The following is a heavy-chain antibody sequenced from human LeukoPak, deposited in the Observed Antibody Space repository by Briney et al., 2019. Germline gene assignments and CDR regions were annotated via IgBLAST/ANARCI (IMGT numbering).Heavy chain of an antibody. J-gene: IGHJ1*01. D-gene: IGHD2-21*02. CDR3: ASSLEHIVVVTARVERLLGVFQH. CDR1: GGTFSSYA. V-gene: IGHV1-69*05. CDR2: IIPIFGTA. Sequence: SVKVSCKAPGGTFSSYAISWVRQAPGQGLEWMGGIIPIFGTANYAQKFQGRVTITTDESTSTAYMELSSVRSEDTAVYYCASSLEHIVVVTARVERLLGVFQHWGQGTLVTVSS.